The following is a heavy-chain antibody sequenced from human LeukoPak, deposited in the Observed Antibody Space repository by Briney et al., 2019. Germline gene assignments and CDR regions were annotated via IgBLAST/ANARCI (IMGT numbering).Heavy chain of an antibody. CDR1: GFTFSSYG. CDR2: IWYDGSNK. CDR3: AKDRGYPRRGFDY. Sequence: GRSLRPSCAASGFTFSSYGMHWVRQAPGKGLEWVAVIWYDGSNKYYADSVKGRFTISRDNSKNTLYLQMTSLRAEDTALYYCAKDRGYPRRGFDYWGRGTLVTVSS. D-gene: IGHD3-10*01. J-gene: IGHJ4*02. V-gene: IGHV3-33*06.